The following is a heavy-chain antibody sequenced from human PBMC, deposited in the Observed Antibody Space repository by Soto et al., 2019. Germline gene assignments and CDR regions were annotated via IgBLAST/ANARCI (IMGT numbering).Heavy chain of an antibody. Sequence: QVQLQESGPGLVKPSETLSLTCTVSGGSISSYYWSWIRQPPGKGLEWIGYIYYSGSTNYNPSLKSRVTISVDTSKNQFSLKLSSVTAADTAVYYCARDRGVTMVRGVISDAFDIWGQGTMVTVSS. CDR1: GGSISSYY. CDR2: IYYSGST. J-gene: IGHJ3*02. D-gene: IGHD3-10*01. CDR3: ARDRGVTMVRGVISDAFDI. V-gene: IGHV4-59*01.